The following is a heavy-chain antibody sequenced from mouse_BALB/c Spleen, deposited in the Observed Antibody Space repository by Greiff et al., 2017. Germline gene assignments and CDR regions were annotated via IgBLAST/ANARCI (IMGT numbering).Heavy chain of an antibody. CDR2: ISSGSSTI. Sequence: EVKLMESGGGLVQPGGSRKLSCAASGFTFSSFGMHLVRQAPEKGLEWVAYISSGSSTIYYADTVKGRFTISRDNPKNTLFLQMTSLRSEDTAMYYCASGKTFYYAMDYWGQGTSVTVSS. V-gene: IGHV5-17*02. D-gene: IGHD2-1*01. J-gene: IGHJ4*01. CDR3: ASGKTFYYAMDY. CDR1: GFTFSSFG.